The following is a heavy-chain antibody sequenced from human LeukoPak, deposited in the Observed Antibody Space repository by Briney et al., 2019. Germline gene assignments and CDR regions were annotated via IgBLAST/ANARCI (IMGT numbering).Heavy chain of an antibody. CDR2: IYYSGST. V-gene: IGHV4-61*01. Sequence: SQTLSLTCTVSGGSISSGSYYWSWIRQPPGTGLEWIGYIYYSGSTNYNPSLKSRVTISVDTSKNQFSLKLSSVTAADTAVYYCTSDEGDYWGQGTLVTVSS. CDR3: TSDEGDY. CDR1: GGSISSGSYY. J-gene: IGHJ4*02.